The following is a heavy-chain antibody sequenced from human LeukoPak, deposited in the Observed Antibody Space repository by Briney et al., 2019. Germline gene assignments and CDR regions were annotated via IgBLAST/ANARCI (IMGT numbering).Heavy chain of an antibody. D-gene: IGHD3-10*01. CDR1: GGSISSYY. J-gene: IGHJ3*02. V-gene: IGHV4-59*12. CDR3: ASALSSLIYGSGVGDAFDI. Sequence: SETLSLTCTVSGGSISSYYWSWVRQPPGKGLEWIGYIYYSGSTNYNPSLKSRVTISVDTSKNQFSLKLSSVTAADTAVYYCASALSSLIYGSGVGDAFDIWGQGTMVTVSS. CDR2: IYYSGST.